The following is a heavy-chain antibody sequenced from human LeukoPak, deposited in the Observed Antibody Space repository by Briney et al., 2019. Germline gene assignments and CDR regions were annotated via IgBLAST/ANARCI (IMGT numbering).Heavy chain of an antibody. D-gene: IGHD6-13*01. CDR1: GFTFSSYA. CDR2: ISYDGSNK. J-gene: IGHJ4*02. Sequence: GRSLRLSCAASGFTFSSYAMHWVRQAPGKELEWVAVISYDGSNKYYADSVKGRFTISRDNSKNTLYLQMNSLRAEDTAVYYCAREESWSFDYWGQGTLVTVSS. V-gene: IGHV3-30-3*01. CDR3: AREESWSFDY.